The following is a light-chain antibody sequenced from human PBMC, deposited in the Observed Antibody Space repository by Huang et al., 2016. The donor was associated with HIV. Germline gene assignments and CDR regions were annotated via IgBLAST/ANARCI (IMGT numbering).Light chain of an antibody. CDR3: HQYNNWPPAWT. CDR1: QSIGDN. CDR2: GVS. J-gene: IGKJ1*01. V-gene: IGKV3-15*01. Sequence: EIVVTQSPATVSVSPGERATLSCRASQSIGDNVAWYQQKPGQAPKLLLYGVSMRATGIPARFSGSGSGTEFTRTISSLQSEDFAVYYCHQYNNWPPAWTFGQGTKVEIK.